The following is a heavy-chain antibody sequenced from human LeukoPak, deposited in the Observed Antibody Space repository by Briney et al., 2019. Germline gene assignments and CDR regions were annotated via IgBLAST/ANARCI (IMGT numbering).Heavy chain of an antibody. Sequence: PGGSLRLSCAASGFTFSSYAMHWVRQAPGKGLEWVAVISYDGSNKYYADSVKGRFTISRDNSKNTLYLQMNSLRAEDTAVYYCARTLMQFDYWGQGTLVTVSS. V-gene: IGHV3-30-3*01. J-gene: IGHJ4*02. CDR1: GFTFSSYA. CDR3: ARTLMQFDY. CDR2: ISYDGSNK.